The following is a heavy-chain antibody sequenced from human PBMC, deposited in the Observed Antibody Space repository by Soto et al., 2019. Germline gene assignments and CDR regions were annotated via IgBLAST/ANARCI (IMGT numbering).Heavy chain of an antibody. D-gene: IGHD1-26*01. CDR2: FIPIFGTA. Sequence: QVQLVQSGAEVKKPGSSVKVSCKASGGTFSSYSINWVRQAPGQGLEWMGEFIPIFGTANYAQKFQGRVTITADESTSTAYMELSSLRSEYTAVYYCARDGGRHSGGIDYWGQGTLVTVSS. V-gene: IGHV1-69*01. J-gene: IGHJ4*02. CDR3: ARDGGRHSGGIDY. CDR1: GGTFSSYS.